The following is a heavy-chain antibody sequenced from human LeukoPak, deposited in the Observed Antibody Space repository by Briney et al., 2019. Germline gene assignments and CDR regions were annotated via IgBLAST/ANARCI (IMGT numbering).Heavy chain of an antibody. CDR2: MNPNSGNT. D-gene: IGHD3-10*01. V-gene: IGHV1-8*03. CDR3: ARERYYYGSGWLRWFDP. Sequence: APVKVSCKASGYTFTSYDINWVRQATGQGLEWMGWMNPNSGNTGYAQKFQGRVTITRNTSISTAYMELSSLRSEDTAVYYCARERYYYGSGWLRWFDPWGQGTLVTVSS. CDR1: GYTFTSYD. J-gene: IGHJ5*02.